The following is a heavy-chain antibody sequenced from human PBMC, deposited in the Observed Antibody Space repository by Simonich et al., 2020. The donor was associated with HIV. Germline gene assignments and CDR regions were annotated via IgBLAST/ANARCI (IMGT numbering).Heavy chain of an antibody. CDR3: ARGFYQRLYYFDY. D-gene: IGHD2-2*01. Sequence: QVQLQQWGAGLLKPSETLSLTCAVYGGSFSGYYWSWIRQPPGKGLEWIGEINHSRSTNYNPSLKRRVTISVDTSKNQFSLKLSSVTAADTAVYYCARGFYQRLYYFDYWGQGTLVTVSS. CDR1: GGSFSGYY. CDR2: INHSRST. V-gene: IGHV4-34*01. J-gene: IGHJ4*02.